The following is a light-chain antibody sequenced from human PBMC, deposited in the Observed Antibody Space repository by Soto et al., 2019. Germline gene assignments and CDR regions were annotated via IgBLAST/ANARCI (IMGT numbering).Light chain of an antibody. J-gene: IGKJ2*01. CDR1: QSVSSN. CDR2: GAS. Sequence: EIVMTQSPATLSVSPGERATLSCRASQSVSSNLVWYQQKPGQAPRLLIYGASTRATGIPARFSGSGSGTEFTLTISSLQSEDFAVYYCQQYNNWPGTFGQGTKLEIK. V-gene: IGKV3-15*01. CDR3: QQYNNWPGT.